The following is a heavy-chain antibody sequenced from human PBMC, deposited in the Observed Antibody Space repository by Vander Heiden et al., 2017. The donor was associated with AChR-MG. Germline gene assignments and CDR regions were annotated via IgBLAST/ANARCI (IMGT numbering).Heavy chain of an antibody. D-gene: IGHD6-19*01. CDR2: INHSGST. CDR3: ARDPVYDGASSGWYFDY. Sequence: QVQLQQWGAGLLKPSETLSLTCAVYGGSFSGYYWSWIRQPPGKGLEWIGEINHSGSTNYNPSLKSRVTISVDTSKNQFSLKLSSVTAADTAVYYCARDPVYDGASSGWYFDYWGQGTLVTVSS. V-gene: IGHV4-34*01. CDR1: GGSFSGYY. J-gene: IGHJ4*02.